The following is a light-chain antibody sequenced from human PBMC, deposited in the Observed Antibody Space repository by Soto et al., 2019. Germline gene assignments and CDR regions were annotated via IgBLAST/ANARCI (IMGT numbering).Light chain of an antibody. CDR1: SSSIGNNY. CDR2: ENE. V-gene: IGLV1-51*02. Sequence: QSALTQPPSVSAAPGQKVTISCSGSSSSIGNNYVSWYQQLPGTAPKLLIYENEKRPSGIPDRFSGSKSGTSASLAITGLQAEDEADYYCQSYDSSLSANYVFGTGTKVTVL. CDR3: QSYDSSLSANYV. J-gene: IGLJ1*01.